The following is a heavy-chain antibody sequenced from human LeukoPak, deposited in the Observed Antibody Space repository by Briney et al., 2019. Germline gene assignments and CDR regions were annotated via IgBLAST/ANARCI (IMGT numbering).Heavy chain of an antibody. J-gene: IGHJ3*02. CDR1: GYTFTGYY. V-gene: IGHV1-2*02. CDR3: ARVIEQQLVRVHAFDI. Sequence: GASVKVSCKASGYTFTGYYMHWVRQAAGQGREWMGWINPNSGGTNYAQKFQGRVTMTRDTSISTAYMELSRLRSDDTAVYYCARVIEQQLVRVHAFDIWGQGTMVTVSS. D-gene: IGHD6-13*01. CDR2: INPNSGGT.